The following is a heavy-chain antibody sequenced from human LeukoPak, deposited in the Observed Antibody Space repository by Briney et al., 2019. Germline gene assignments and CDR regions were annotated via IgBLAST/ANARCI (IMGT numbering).Heavy chain of an antibody. CDR3: ARESSWYLDY. V-gene: IGHV3-48*02. Sequence: GGSLRLSCAASGFIFSTYSMNWVRQAPGKGLEWVSYISSRSSGIYYADSVKGRFTISRDNAENSLYLQMNSLRDEDTAVYYCARESSWYLDYWGQGTLVAVSS. D-gene: IGHD6-13*01. CDR2: ISSRSSGI. CDR1: GFIFSTYS. J-gene: IGHJ4*02.